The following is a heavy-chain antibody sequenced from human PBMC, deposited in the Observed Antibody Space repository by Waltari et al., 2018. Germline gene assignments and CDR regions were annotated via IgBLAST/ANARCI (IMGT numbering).Heavy chain of an antibody. V-gene: IGHV4-34*01. Sequence: QVQLQQWGAGLLKPSETLSLTCAVYGGSFSGYYWSWIRQPPGKGLEWIGEINHSGSTNHNPSLKSRVTISVDTSKNQFSLKLSSVTAADTAVYYCARRGRGAARPSWFDPWGQGTLVTVSS. J-gene: IGHJ5*02. D-gene: IGHD6-6*01. CDR3: ARRGRGAARPSWFDP. CDR1: GGSFSGYY. CDR2: INHSGST.